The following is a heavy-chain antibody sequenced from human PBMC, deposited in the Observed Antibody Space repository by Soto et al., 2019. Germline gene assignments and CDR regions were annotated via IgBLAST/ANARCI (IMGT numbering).Heavy chain of an antibody. CDR2: INAGNGNT. CDR1: GSTFTSHS. V-gene: IGHV1-3*01. D-gene: IGHD3-3*01. Sequence: ASVKVSCKASGSTFTSHSMHWVRQAPGQRLECMGWINAGNGNTKYSQKFQGRVTITRDTSASTAYMELSSLRSEDTAVYYCAREGTFAVDGFDPWGQGTLVTVSS. CDR3: AREGTFAVDGFDP. J-gene: IGHJ5*02.